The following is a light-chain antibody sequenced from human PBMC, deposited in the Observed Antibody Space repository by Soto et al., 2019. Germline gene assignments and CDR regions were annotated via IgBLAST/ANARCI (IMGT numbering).Light chain of an antibody. CDR2: AAS. V-gene: IGKV1-39*01. CDR3: QQSYATPRT. Sequence: DIQMTQSPSSLSASVGDRLTITCRASQSIGKFLNWYQQKPGTAPNLLISAASSLQSGVPSRFSGTGSGTEFTLTISSLQPEDFATYFCQQSYATPRTVGQGTKVDIK. J-gene: IGKJ1*01. CDR1: QSIGKF.